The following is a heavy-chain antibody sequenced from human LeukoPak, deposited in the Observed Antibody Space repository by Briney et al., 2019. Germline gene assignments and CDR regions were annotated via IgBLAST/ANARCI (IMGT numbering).Heavy chain of an antibody. CDR2: INYDGSST. D-gene: IGHD6-6*01. Sequence: GGSLRLSCAASGFTFSNSWMYWVRQTPDKGLVWVSRINYDGSSTVYADSVKGRFTISRDNAKNTLDLQMNSLRAEDTAVYYCARGGPYSSSSLGYWGQGTLVTVSS. CDR1: GFTFSNSW. V-gene: IGHV3-74*01. J-gene: IGHJ4*02. CDR3: ARGGPYSSSSLGY.